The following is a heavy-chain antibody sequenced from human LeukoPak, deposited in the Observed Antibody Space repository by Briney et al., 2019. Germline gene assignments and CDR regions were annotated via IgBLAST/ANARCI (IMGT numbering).Heavy chain of an antibody. CDR1: GFTFSSYE. J-gene: IGHJ4*02. V-gene: IGHV3-48*03. CDR2: ISSSGSTI. Sequence: PGGSLRLSCAASGFTFSSYEMNWVRQAPGKGLEWVSYISSSGSTIYYADSVKGRFTISRDNAKNSLYLQMNSLRAEDTAVYYCAREVYESSGRGAYYFDYWGQGTLVTVSS. CDR3: AREVYESSGRGAYYFDY. D-gene: IGHD3-22*01.